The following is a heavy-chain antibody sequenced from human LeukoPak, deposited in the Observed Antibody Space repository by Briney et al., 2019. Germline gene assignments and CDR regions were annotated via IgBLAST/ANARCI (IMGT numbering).Heavy chain of an antibody. V-gene: IGHV4-39*01. D-gene: IGHD3-10*01. CDR2: IYYSGST. CDR3: ARPLRGLAGIFDF. J-gene: IGHJ4*02. Sequence: SETLSLTCTVSGGSISSSSYYWGWIRQPPGKGLEWIGSIYYSGSTYYNPSLKSRVTISVDTSKNQFSLKLTSVTAADTAVYYCARPLRGLAGIFDFWGQGTLVTVSS. CDR1: GGSISSSSYY.